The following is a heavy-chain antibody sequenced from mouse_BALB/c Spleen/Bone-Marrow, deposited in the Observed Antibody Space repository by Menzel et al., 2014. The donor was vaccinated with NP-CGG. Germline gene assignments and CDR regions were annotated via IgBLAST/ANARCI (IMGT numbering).Heavy chain of an antibody. D-gene: IGHD2-5*01. V-gene: IGHV1-74*04. CDR1: GYTFTSYW. CDR2: IDPYDSEA. Sequence: GAELVRPGASVNLSCKASGYTFTSYWMNWVMQRPEQGLEWIGRIDPYDSEAHYNQKFKDKAILTVDKSSSTAYMQLISLTSEDSAVYYCARSGSNFGRLFDVWGAGTTVPVSS. CDR3: ARSGSNFGRLFDV. J-gene: IGHJ1*01.